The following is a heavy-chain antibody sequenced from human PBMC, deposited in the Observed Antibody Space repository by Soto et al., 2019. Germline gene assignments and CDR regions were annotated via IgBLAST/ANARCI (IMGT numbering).Heavy chain of an antibody. Sequence: GGSLRLSCAASGFTFSSYSMNWVRQAPGKGLEWVSSISSSSSYIYYADSVKGRFTISRDNAKNSLYLQMNSLRAEDTAVYYCARDYGHVVVPAAVDYWGQGTLVTVSS. D-gene: IGHD2-2*01. V-gene: IGHV3-21*01. CDR3: ARDYGHVVVPAAVDY. CDR1: GFTFSSYS. J-gene: IGHJ4*02. CDR2: ISSSSSYI.